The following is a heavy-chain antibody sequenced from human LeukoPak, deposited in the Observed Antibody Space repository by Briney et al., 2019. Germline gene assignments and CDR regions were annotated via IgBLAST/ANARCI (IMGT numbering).Heavy chain of an antibody. V-gene: IGHV3-30*04. Sequence: GRSLRLSCVASVFNFSSYAMHWVRQAPGKGLEWVALISYDGGEKYYADSVKGRFTISRDNSKNTLSLQMNSLTAEDTAVYYCAKGGRHGHSSYERGYFDFWGQGTLVTVSS. CDR1: VFNFSSYA. CDR2: ISYDGGEK. CDR3: AKGGRHGHSSYERGYFDF. J-gene: IGHJ4*02. D-gene: IGHD5-12*01.